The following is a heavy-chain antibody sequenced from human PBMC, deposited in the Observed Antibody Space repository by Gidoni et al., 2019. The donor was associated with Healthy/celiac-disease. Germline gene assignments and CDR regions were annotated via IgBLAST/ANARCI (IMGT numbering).Heavy chain of an antibody. V-gene: IGHV4-39*07. J-gene: IGHJ6*02. CDR3: ARDRLGNYGMDV. Sequence: QLQLQESGPGLVKPSATLSLTCTVSGGSISRSSYYWGWIRQPPGKGLEWIGSIYYSGSTYYNPSLKSRVTISVDTSKNQFSLKLSSVTAADTAVYYCARDRLGNYGMDVWGQGTTVTVSS. CDR2: IYYSGST. CDR1: GGSISRSSYY. D-gene: IGHD3-16*01.